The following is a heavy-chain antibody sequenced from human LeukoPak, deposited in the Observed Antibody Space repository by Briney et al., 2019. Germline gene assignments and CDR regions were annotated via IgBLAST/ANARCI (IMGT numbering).Heavy chain of an antibody. CDR3: AKGDYYDLDY. Sequence: GGSLRLSCTASGFTFSNFGMNWVRQAPGKGLEWVSIITSGVGITYYADSMKGRFTISRDNSRNTLYLQMNSLRAEDTAVYYCAKGDYYDLDYWGQGTLDTVSS. J-gene: IGHJ4*02. CDR2: ITSGVGIT. CDR1: GFTFSNFG. V-gene: IGHV3-23*01. D-gene: IGHD3-22*01.